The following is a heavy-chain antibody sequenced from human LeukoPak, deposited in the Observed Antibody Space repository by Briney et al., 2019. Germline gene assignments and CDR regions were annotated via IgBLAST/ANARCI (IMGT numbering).Heavy chain of an antibody. CDR1: GGSISSGSYY. V-gene: IGHV4-61*02. CDR2: IYTSGST. J-gene: IGHJ4*02. D-gene: IGHD4-17*01. CDR3: ARAPKYGDYVY. Sequence: SETLSLTCTVSGGSISSGSYYWSWIRQPAGKGLEWIGRIYTSGSTNYNPSLKSRVTISVDTSKNQFSLKLSSVTAADTAVYYCARAPKYGDYVYWGQGTLVTVSS.